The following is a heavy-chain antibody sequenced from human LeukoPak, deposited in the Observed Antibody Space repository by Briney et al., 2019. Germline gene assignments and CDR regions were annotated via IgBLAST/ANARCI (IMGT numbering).Heavy chain of an antibody. V-gene: IGHV4-4*07. CDR3: AREQITIFGVVIKSGYYYYYMDV. CDR1: GGSISSYY. CDR2: IYTSGST. J-gene: IGHJ6*03. D-gene: IGHD3-3*01. Sequence: SETLSLTCTVSGGSISSYYRSWIRQPAGKGLEWIGRIYTSGSTNYNPSLKSRVTMSVDTSKNQFSLKLSSVTAADTAVYYCAREQITIFGVVIKSGYYYYYMDVWGKGTTVTVSS.